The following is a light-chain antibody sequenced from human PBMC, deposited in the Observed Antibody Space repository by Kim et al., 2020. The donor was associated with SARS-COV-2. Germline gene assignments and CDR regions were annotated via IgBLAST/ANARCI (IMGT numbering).Light chain of an antibody. J-gene: IGLJ2*01. V-gene: IGLV2-11*01. CDR1: SSDIGGYNY. CDR2: DVS. Sequence: QSALTQPRSVSGSPGQSVTIACTGTSSDIGGYNYVSWYQHHPGKAPKLIIYDVSKRPSGVPNRFSGSKSGNTASLTISGLQTDDEADYSCCSFAGRCTFLVFGGGTQLTV. CDR3: CSFAGRCTFLV.